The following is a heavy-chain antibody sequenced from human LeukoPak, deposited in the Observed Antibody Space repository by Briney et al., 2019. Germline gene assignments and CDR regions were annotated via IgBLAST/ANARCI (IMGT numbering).Heavy chain of an antibody. D-gene: IGHD5-18*01. CDR3: AISRWIPQYYFYY. Sequence: NLRGSLKISCKGSGSTFTSYWIGWVRQIPGKGLEWMGIIYPVDSDTRNSPSIQGQVTISDDKSISTAYLQWSSLKASHTPMYYCAISRWIPQYYFYYWGQGTLVTVSS. J-gene: IGHJ4*02. CDR2: IYPVDSDT. V-gene: IGHV5-51*01. CDR1: GSTFTSYW.